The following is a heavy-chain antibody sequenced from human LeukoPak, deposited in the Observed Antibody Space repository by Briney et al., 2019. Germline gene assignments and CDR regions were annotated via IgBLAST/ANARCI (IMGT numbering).Heavy chain of an antibody. CDR2: INPSGGST. Sequence: WASVKVSCKASGYTFTSYYMHWVRQAPGQGLEWMGIINPSGGSTSYAQKFQGRVTMTRDTSTSTVYMELSSLRSEDTAVYYCARDFYAVATPGFSDYWGQGTLVTVSS. CDR1: GYTFTSYY. J-gene: IGHJ4*02. V-gene: IGHV1-46*01. D-gene: IGHD5-12*01. CDR3: ARDFYAVATPGFSDY.